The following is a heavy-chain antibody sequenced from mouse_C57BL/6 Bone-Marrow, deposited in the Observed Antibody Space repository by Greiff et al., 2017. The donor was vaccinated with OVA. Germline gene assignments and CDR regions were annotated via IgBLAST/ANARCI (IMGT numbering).Heavy chain of an antibody. J-gene: IGHJ3*01. D-gene: IGHD2-3*01. CDR3: ARSKGWLLPAY. CDR2: INPGSGGT. V-gene: IGHV1-54*01. CDR1: GYAFTNYL. Sequence: VNVVESGAELVRPGTSVKVSCKASGYAFTNYLIEWVKQRPGQGLEWIGVINPGSGGTNYNEKFKGKATLTADKSSSTAYMQLSSLTSEDSAVYFCARSKGWLLPAYWGQGTLVTVSA.